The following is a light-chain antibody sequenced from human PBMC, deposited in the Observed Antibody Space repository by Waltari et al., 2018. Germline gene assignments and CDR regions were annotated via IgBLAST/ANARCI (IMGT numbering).Light chain of an antibody. CDR3: QCYDTTLDGWV. CDR1: RSNIGAGYE. V-gene: IGLV1-40*01. Sequence: SVLTQPPSVSGAPGQRVTISCTGTRSNIGAGYEIHWYHQFPGTAPKLLIYGNNYRPSGVPDRFSGSKSGTSGSLAITGLQTEDEADYYCQCYDTTLDGWVFGGGTRLTVL. CDR2: GNN. J-gene: IGLJ3*02.